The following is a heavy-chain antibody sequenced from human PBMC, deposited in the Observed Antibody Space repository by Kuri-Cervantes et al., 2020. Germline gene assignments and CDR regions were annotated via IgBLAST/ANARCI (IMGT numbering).Heavy chain of an antibody. CDR1: GFTFSSYS. Sequence: LSLTCAASGFTFSSYSMNWVRQAPGKGLEWVAVISNDGNNKFYADSVKGRFAISRDNSKNTLYPQVNSLTAEDTAVYYCAKSYSSGWTYGMDVWGQGTTVTVSS. CDR2: ISNDGNNK. D-gene: IGHD6-19*01. J-gene: IGHJ6*02. CDR3: AKSYSSGWTYGMDV. V-gene: IGHV3-30*18.